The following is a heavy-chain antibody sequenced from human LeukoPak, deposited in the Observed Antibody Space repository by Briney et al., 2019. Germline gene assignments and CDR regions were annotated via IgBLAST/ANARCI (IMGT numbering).Heavy chain of an antibody. CDR3: ARESYDSSGYYYSWNDY. D-gene: IGHD3-22*01. CDR2: INPNSGGT. CDR1: GYTFTGYY. Sequence: GASVKVSCKASGYTFTGYYMHWVRQAPGQGLEWMGWINPNSGGTNYAQKFQGRVTMTRDTSISTAYMELSRLRSDDTAVYYCARESYDSSGYYYSWNDYWGQGTLVTVSS. J-gene: IGHJ4*02. V-gene: IGHV1-2*02.